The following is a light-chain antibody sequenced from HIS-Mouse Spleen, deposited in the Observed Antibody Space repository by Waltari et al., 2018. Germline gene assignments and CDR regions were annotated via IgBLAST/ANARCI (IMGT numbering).Light chain of an antibody. CDR2: RNN. Sequence: QPVLTQPPSASGTPGPTVTISCSGSSSNIGSNYVYWYQQLPGTAPKPLIYRNNQRPSGVPDRFSGSKSGTSASLAISGLRSEDEADYYCAAWDDSLSGHVVFGGGTKLTVL. J-gene: IGLJ2*01. V-gene: IGLV1-47*01. CDR1: SSNIGSNY. CDR3: AAWDDSLSGHVV.